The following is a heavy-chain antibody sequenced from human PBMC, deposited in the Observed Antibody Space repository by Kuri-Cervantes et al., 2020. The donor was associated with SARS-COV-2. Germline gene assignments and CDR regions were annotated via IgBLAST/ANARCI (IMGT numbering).Heavy chain of an antibody. V-gene: IGHV3-48*02. CDR3: ARDIYSGWSGLWGSDL. Sequence: GGSLRLSCAASRFAFDTYSMNWVRQAPGKGLEWVSYINSRNTTVYYADSVKGRFTISRDNAKNSLYLQMNSLRDDDTAVYFCARDIYSGWSGLWGSDLWGQGTMVTVSS. CDR2: INSRNTTV. D-gene: IGHD5-12*01. J-gene: IGHJ3*01. CDR1: RFAFDTYS.